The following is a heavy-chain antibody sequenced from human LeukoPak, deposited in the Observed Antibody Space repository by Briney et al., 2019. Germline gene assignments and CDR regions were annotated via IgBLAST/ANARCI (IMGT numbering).Heavy chain of an antibody. D-gene: IGHD6-19*01. CDR3: PREDYNSVWYRWFDP. J-gene: IGHJ5*02. Sequence: GGSLRLSCTASGFTFSDYYMSWIRQAPGKGLEWVSYISGSGNTMYYADSMKGRFTISRDNAKNSLHLQMNSLRAEDTAVYYCPREDYNSVWYRWFDPWGQGTLVTVSS. V-gene: IGHV3-11*04. CDR1: GFTFSDYY. CDR2: ISGSGNTM.